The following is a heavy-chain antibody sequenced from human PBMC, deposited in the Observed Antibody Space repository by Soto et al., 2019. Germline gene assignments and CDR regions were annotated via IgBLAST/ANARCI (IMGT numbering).Heavy chain of an antibody. J-gene: IGHJ4*02. CDR2: MSNDGSSG. V-gene: IGHV3-30*09. D-gene: IGHD5-18*01. Sequence: QVQLVESGGGVVQPGRSLRLSCAAYGFTFSSYAMQWVRQAPGKGLEGVAIMSNDGSSGYFADSVKGRFAISRDNSKNTLYLQMNSLRTEDTAVYYCARGLGDGYIAACVYWGQGTLGTVSS. CDR1: GFTFSSYA. CDR3: ARGLGDGYIAACVY.